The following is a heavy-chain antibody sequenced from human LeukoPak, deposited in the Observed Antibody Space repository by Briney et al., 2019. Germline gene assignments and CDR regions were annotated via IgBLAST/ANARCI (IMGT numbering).Heavy chain of an antibody. J-gene: IGHJ4*02. Sequence: GGSLRLSCAASGFTVKDNFMSWVRQAPGKGLEWVSVLYSGGATYYADSVKGRFTISRDNSKNTLYLQMNSLRAEDTAVYYCARGDEWELPGITFDYWGQGTLVTVSS. D-gene: IGHD1-26*01. CDR2: LYSGGAT. CDR3: ARGDEWELPGITFDY. CDR1: GFTVKDNF. V-gene: IGHV3-66*01.